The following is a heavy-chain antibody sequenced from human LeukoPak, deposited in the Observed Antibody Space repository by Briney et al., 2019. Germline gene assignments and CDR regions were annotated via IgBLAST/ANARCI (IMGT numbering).Heavy chain of an antibody. Sequence: GGSRRLSCAASGCTLGNAWRSWVRQAPGEGLEWVGRNKSKTDGGTTGHAAPVDGRFTISRHDQKHMLYLQMNSLPTEHTAMYYCTTHTPLLLWFRESLGQGTLVPVSS. CDR1: GCTLGNAW. CDR2: NKSKTDGGTT. D-gene: IGHD3-10*01. V-gene: IGHV3-15*01. CDR3: TTHTPLLLWFRES. J-gene: IGHJ5*02.